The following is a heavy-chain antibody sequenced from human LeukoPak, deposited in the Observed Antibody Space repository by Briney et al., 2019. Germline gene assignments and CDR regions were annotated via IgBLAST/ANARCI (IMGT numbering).Heavy chain of an antibody. CDR2: INAGNGNT. J-gene: IGHJ4*02. Sequence: ASVKVSCKASGYTFTSYAMHWVRQAPGQRLEWMGWINAGNGNTKYSQEFQGRVTITRDTSASTAYMELSSLRSEDMAVYYCARSLVIAVAGTMAFDYWGQGTLVTVSS. CDR3: ARSLVIAVAGTMAFDY. D-gene: IGHD6-19*01. CDR1: GYTFTSYA. V-gene: IGHV1-3*03.